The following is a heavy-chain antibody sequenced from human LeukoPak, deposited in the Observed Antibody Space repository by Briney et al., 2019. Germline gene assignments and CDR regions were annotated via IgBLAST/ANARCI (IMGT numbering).Heavy chain of an antibody. CDR3: ARGSRFYYDSSGYYGDY. V-gene: IGHV3-74*01. D-gene: IGHD3-22*01. CDR1: GFTFSSYW. CDR2: INSDGSST. Sequence: GGSLRLSCAASGFTFSSYWMHWVRQAPGNGLVWVSRINSDGSSTSYADSVKGRFTISRDNAKNTLYLQMNSLRAEDTAVYYCARGSRFYYDSSGYYGDYWGQGTLVTVSS. J-gene: IGHJ4*02.